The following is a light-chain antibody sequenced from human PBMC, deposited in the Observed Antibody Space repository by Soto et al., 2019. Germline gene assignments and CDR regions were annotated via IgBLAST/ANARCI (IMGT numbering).Light chain of an antibody. Sequence: QSVLAQPASVSGSPGQSITIPCTGSNSVVGNYNLVSWYQQHPGEAPKLMIYEGSKRPSGVSNRFSGSKSGNTASLTISGLQADDEADYYCLSYAGSYNFVFGSGTKVTLL. CDR1: NSVVGNYNL. CDR2: EGS. CDR3: LSYAGSYNFV. V-gene: IGLV2-23*01. J-gene: IGLJ1*01.